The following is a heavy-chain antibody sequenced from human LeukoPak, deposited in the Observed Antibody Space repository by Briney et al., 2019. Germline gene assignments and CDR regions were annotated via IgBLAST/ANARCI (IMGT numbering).Heavy chain of an antibody. CDR3: ARDSYSLDY. Sequence: SETLSLTCTVSGGSISSYYWSWIRQPPGKGLEWIGYIYYIGSTNYNPSLKSRVTISLDTSKNLFSLKMSSVTAADTAVYFCARDSYSLDYWGQGTLVTVSS. CDR1: GGSISSYY. J-gene: IGHJ4*02. V-gene: IGHV4-59*12. CDR2: IYYIGST. D-gene: IGHD3-16*01.